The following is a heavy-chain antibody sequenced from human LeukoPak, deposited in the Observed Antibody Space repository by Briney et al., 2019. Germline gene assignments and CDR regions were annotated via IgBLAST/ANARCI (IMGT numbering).Heavy chain of an antibody. CDR2: IYYTGSH. D-gene: IGHD3-22*01. CDR3: ARAPYYYDSSGYYYQFDY. Sequence: SETLSLTCTVSGGPISPYYWSWIRQPPGKGLEWIGYIYYTGSHYYNPSLRSRVTISIDTSKNHFSLILSSVTAADTAVYYCARAPYYYDSSGYYYQFDYWGQGTLVTVSS. V-gene: IGHV4-59*01. J-gene: IGHJ4*02. CDR1: GGPISPYY.